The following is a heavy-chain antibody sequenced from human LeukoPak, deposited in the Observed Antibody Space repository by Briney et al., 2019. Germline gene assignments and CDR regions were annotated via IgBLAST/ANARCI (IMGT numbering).Heavy chain of an antibody. CDR1: GFTLSNHW. CDR2: VNRDGSET. J-gene: IGHJ6*02. CDR3: ARNNGMDV. V-gene: IGHV3-7*03. Sequence: GGSLRLSCAASGFTLSNHWMTWVRQVPGRGPEWVANVNRDGSETYYLDSVKGRFTISKDNAKNSLYLQMDSLRAEDTALYHCARNNGMDVWGQGTTVIVSS.